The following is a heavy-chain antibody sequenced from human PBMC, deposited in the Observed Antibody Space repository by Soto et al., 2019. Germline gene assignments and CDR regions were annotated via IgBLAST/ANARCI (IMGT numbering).Heavy chain of an antibody. CDR3: ASGLIYTARGVYHY. D-gene: IGHD3-10*01. Sequence: EVQLVESGGGLVQPGGSLRLSCAASGFTFSNYWMSWVRQAPGKGLEWVANIKSDGSDKYYVGSVKGPFTFSSDNAKSSLYLQMSSMRGEHTSVCYWASGLIYTARGVYHYCGQGTLVTVSS. J-gene: IGHJ4*02. V-gene: IGHV3-7*01. CDR2: IKSDGSDK. CDR1: GFTFSNYW.